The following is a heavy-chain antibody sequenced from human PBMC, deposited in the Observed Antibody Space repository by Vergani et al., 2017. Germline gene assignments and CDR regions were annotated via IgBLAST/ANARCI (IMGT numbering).Heavy chain of an antibody. D-gene: IGHD1-26*01. Sequence: QVQLVQSGAEVKKPGASVKVSCKASGYTFTSYDINWVRQATGQGLEWMGWMNRNSGNTGYAQKFQGRVTMTRKLSISTACMELSILRSEDTAVYYWARGMGQSVYIGVAGGTNFDYWGQGTLVTVSS. CDR3: ARGMGQSVYIGVAGGTNFDY. V-gene: IGHV1-8*02. J-gene: IGHJ4*02. CDR1: GYTFTSYD. CDR2: MNRNSGNT.